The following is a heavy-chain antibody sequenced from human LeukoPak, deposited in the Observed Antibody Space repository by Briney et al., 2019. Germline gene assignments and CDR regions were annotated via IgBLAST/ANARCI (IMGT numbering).Heavy chain of an antibody. Sequence: PSETLSLTCAVYGGSFSGYYWSWIRQPPGKGLEWIGEINHSGSTNYNPSLKSRVTISVDTSKNQFSLKLSSVTAADTAVYYCARQIVVVPAAHFDYWGQGTLVTVSS. D-gene: IGHD2-2*01. J-gene: IGHJ4*02. CDR1: GGSFSGYY. CDR2: INHSGST. V-gene: IGHV4-34*01. CDR3: ARQIVVVPAAHFDY.